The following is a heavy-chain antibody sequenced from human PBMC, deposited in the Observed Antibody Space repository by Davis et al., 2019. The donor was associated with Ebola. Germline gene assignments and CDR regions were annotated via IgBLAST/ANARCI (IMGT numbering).Heavy chain of an antibody. Sequence: PSETLSLTCAVSGGSVSSGSYSWSWIRQPPGKGLEWMGYIYYSGSTNYNPSLKSRVTISVDTSKNQFSLKLSSVTAADTAVYYCARGPLACTNGVCYTHSFDYWGQGTLVTVSS. CDR1: GGSVSSGSYS. V-gene: IGHV4-61*01. CDR2: IYYSGST. J-gene: IGHJ4*02. D-gene: IGHD2-8*01. CDR3: ARGPLACTNGVCYTHSFDY.